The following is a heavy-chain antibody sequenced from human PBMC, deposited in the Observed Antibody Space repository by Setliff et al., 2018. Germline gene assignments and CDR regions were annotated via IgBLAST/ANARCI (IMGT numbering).Heavy chain of an antibody. J-gene: IGHJ4*02. D-gene: IGHD6-25*01. CDR1: GFTFSSYS. V-gene: IGHV3-48*04. Sequence: PGGSLRLSCAASGFTFSSYSINWVRQAPGKGLEWVSYISSSSSTIYYADSVKGRFTISRDNAKNSLYLQMNSQRAEDTAVYYCVRDTTSGWMLTNWGQGTLVTVSS. CDR2: ISSSSSTI. CDR3: VRDTTSGWMLTN.